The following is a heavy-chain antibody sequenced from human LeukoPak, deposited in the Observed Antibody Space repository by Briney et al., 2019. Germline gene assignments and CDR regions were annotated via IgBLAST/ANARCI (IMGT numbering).Heavy chain of an antibody. D-gene: IGHD3/OR15-3a*01. CDR2: IRYDGSNK. Sequence: PGGSLRLSCAASGFTFSSYGMHWVRQAPGKGLEWVAFIRYDGSNKYYADSVKGRFTISGDNSKNTLYLQMNSLRAEDTAVYYCAKDYGFWSGSYYFDYWGQGTLVTVSS. J-gene: IGHJ4*02. CDR1: GFTFSSYG. CDR3: AKDYGFWSGSYYFDY. V-gene: IGHV3-30*02.